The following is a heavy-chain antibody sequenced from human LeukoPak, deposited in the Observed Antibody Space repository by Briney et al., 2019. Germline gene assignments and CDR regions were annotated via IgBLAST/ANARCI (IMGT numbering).Heavy chain of an antibody. Sequence: NPSETLSLTCTVSGGSISSYYWSWIRQPAGQGLEWIGRIYTNGDTRYSPSLKSRVTMSVDTSKNQISLKLRPVTAADTAVYFCARAAGAAGGQYFDYWGQGSFVTVSS. D-gene: IGHD6-13*01. V-gene: IGHV4-4*07. CDR2: IYTNGDT. CDR3: ARAAGAAGGQYFDY. CDR1: GGSISSYY. J-gene: IGHJ4*02.